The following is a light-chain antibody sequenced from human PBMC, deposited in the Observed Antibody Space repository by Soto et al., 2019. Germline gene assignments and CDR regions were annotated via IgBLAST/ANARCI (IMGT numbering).Light chain of an antibody. J-gene: IGKJ1*01. CDR1: QIILTY. V-gene: IGKV1-39*01. CDR3: QQSFGTTWT. CDR2: AAS. Sequence: DIQMTQSPSSLSASVGDTVTITCRASQIILTYLNWYQQKPGKAPKLLIYAASSLQSGVPSRFSGGGSATDFTLTISSLQPEDFATYYCQQSFGTTWTFGRGTKVDIK.